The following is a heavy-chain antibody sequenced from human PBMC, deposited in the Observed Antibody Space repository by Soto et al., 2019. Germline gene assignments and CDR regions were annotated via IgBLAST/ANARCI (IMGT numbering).Heavy chain of an antibody. CDR3: ASRDPGTSVDY. J-gene: IGHJ4*02. Sequence: SETLSLTCAVSGGSFTSNNWWTWVRQPPGQGLEWIGEIYRTGSTNYNPSLKSRVTISLDKSENQFSLKVTPLTAADTAVYYCASRDPGTSVDYWGQGTLVTVSS. D-gene: IGHD1-7*01. CDR2: IYRTGST. V-gene: IGHV4-4*02. CDR1: GGSFTSNNW.